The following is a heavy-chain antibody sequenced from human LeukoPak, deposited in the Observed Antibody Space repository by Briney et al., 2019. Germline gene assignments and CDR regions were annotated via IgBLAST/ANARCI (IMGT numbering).Heavy chain of an antibody. CDR2: IKQDGSEK. Sequence: GGSLRLSCAASGFTFSSYWMSWVRQPPGKGLEWVANIKQDGSEKYYVDSVKGRFSISRDNAKNSLYLQMNSLRAEDTAVYYCARANFVQVLDYWGQGTLVTVSS. J-gene: IGHJ4*02. D-gene: IGHD3-10*02. CDR3: ARANFVQVLDY. CDR1: GFTFSSYW. V-gene: IGHV3-7*01.